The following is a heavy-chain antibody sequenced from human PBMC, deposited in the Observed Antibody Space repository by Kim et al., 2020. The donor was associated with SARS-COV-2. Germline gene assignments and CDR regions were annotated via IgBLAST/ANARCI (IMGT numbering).Heavy chain of an antibody. V-gene: IGHV1-8*01. D-gene: IGHD6-13*01. CDR1: GYTFTSYD. Sequence: ASVKVSCKASGYTFTSYDINWVRQATGQGLEWMGWMNPNSGNRGYAQKFQGRVTMTRNTSISTAYMELSSLRSEDTAVYYCARGSTFLEKYSSSWYIGSNYGMDVWGQGTTVTVSS. J-gene: IGHJ6*02. CDR2: MNPNSGNR. CDR3: ARGSTFLEKYSSSWYIGSNYGMDV.